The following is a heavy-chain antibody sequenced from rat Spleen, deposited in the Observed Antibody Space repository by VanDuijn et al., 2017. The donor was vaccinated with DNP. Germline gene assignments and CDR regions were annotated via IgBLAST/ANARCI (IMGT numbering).Heavy chain of an antibody. CDR2: IDYDGSTT. J-gene: IGHJ2*01. CDR1: GFTFSDYY. CDR3: SRPYGY. V-gene: IGHV5-22*01. D-gene: IGHD1-3*01. Sequence: EVQLVESGGGLVQPGRSMKISCEASGFTFSDYYMAWVRQAPKKGLEWVASIDYDGSTTYSGDSVKGRFTISRDNAKNTLYMEMNSLRSEDTATYYCSRPYGYWGQGVVVTVSS.